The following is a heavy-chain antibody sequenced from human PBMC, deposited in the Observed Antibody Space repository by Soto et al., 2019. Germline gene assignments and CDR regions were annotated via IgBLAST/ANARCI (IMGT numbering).Heavy chain of an antibody. V-gene: IGHV3-30-3*01. Sequence: GSLRLSCAASGFTFSSYAMHWVRQAPGKGLEWVAVISYDGSNKYYADSVKGRFTISRDNSKNTLYLQMNGLRAEDTAVYYCARGGGSSAIYYGMDVWGQGTTVTVSS. CDR3: ARGGGSSAIYYGMDV. J-gene: IGHJ6*02. D-gene: IGHD2-15*01. CDR2: ISYDGSNK. CDR1: GFTFSSYA.